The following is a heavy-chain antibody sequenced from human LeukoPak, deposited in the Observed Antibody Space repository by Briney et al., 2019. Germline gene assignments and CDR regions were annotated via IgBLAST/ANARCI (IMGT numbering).Heavy chain of an antibody. Sequence: GGSLRLSCAASGFTFDDYAMHWVRQAPGKGLEWVSGISWNSGSIGCADSVKGRFTISRDNAKNSLYLQMNSLRAEDTALYYCAKDKEEATMDFRFTGWAKPVAFDIWGQGTMVTVSS. V-gene: IGHV3-9*01. J-gene: IGHJ3*02. CDR3: AKDKEEATMDFRFTGWAKPVAFDI. CDR2: ISWNSGSI. D-gene: IGHD5-24*01. CDR1: GFTFDDYA.